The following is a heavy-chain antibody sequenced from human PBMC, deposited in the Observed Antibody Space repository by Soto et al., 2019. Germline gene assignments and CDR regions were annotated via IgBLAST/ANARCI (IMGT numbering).Heavy chain of an antibody. CDR3: AREQGLGVISPYFDY. V-gene: IGHV4-59*01. J-gene: IGHJ4*02. D-gene: IGHD2-21*01. CDR1: GASISSDS. Sequence: QVQLQESGPGLVKPSETLSLTCTVSGASISSDSWNWIRRSPGKGLEWIGYIRHSGDTNYSPSLRSRVTISKDTPKNLFSLKLTAVTAADTVVYYCAREQGLGVISPYFDYWGQGILVTVSP. CDR2: IRHSGDT.